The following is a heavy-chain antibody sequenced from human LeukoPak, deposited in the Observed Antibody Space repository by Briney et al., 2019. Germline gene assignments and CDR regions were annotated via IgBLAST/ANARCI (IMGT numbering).Heavy chain of an antibody. CDR3: SRPIAGYSLDY. Sequence: GQSLKISCTASGYSFTSYCIGWVRQMPARGLGWMGIIYPGDSDTTYSPSFQGQVTISADKSINTVYLQWSSLKASDTAMYYCSRPIAGYSLDYWGQGTLVTVS. J-gene: IGHJ4*02. V-gene: IGHV5-51*01. D-gene: IGHD5-24*01. CDR1: GYSFTSYC. CDR2: IYPGDSDT.